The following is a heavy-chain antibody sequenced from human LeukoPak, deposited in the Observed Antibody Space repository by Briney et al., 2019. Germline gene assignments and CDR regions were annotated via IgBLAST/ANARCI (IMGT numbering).Heavy chain of an antibody. CDR3: AKGSHYDFWSGYPDY. Sequence: GGSLRLSCAASGFTFSNSWMGWVRQAPGKGLEWVANVQHIGGETYYVDSVKGRFTISRDNSKNTLYLQMNSLRAEDPAVYYCAKGSHYDFWSGYPDYWGQGTLVTVSS. J-gene: IGHJ4*02. D-gene: IGHD3-3*01. CDR2: VQHIGGET. CDR1: GFTFSNSW. V-gene: IGHV3-7*01.